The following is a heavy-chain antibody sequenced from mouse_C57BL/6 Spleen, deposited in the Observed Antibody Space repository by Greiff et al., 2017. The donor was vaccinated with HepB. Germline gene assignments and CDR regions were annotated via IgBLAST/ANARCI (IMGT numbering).Heavy chain of an antibody. D-gene: IGHD2-5*01. CDR2: IYPSDSET. CDR1: GYTFTSYW. Sequence: VQLQQPGAELVRPGSSVKLSCKASGYTFTSYWMDWVKQRPGQGLEWIGNIYPSDSETHYNQKFKDKATLTVDKSSSTAYRQLSSLTSEDSAFYYCARPYSKGDWYFDVWGTGTTVTVSS. V-gene: IGHV1-61*01. J-gene: IGHJ1*03. CDR3: ARPYSKGDWYFDV.